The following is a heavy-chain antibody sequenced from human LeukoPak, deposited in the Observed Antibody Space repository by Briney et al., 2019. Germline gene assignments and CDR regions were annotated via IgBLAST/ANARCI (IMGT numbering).Heavy chain of an antibody. J-gene: IGHJ5*02. V-gene: IGHV4-4*09. CDR2: THPSGNT. CDR1: GGSNNSYY. Sequence: SETLSLSCTVSGGSNNSYYWSWIRQPPGKGLEWIGYTHPSGNTNYSPSLKSRVTISIDMSRNQFSLKLSSVTAADTAVYYCARKEPKKGWFDPWGQGTLVTVSS. CDR3: ARKEPKKGWFDP.